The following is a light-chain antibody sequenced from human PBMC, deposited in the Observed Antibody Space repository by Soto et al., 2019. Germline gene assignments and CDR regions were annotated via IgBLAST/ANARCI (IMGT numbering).Light chain of an antibody. Sequence: ENELTQSPGTLCLSPGEIAPLYCTDSQSVSSSYLAWYQEKPGQAHRIIIYGAYTRATGITDRFSGSGSGTDFTLTISRLEPEEFAVYYCQMYGSARRTFGGRNKVAI. CDR3: QMYGSARRT. CDR2: GAY. CDR1: QSVSSSY. J-gene: IGKJ4*01. V-gene: IGKV3-20*01.